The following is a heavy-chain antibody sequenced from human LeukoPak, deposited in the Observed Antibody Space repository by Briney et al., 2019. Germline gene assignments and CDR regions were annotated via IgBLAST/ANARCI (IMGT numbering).Heavy chain of an antibody. J-gene: IGHJ5*02. CDR2: VYYSGTT. CDR3: ARAQVVPAAISPFDP. CDR1: GGSISSYY. Sequence: ASETLSLTCTVSGGSISSYYWSWIRQPPGKGLEWIGYVYYSGTTNYNPSLKSRVSISVDTSKNQFSLKLTSVTAADTAVYYCARAQVVPAAISPFDPWGQGTLVTVSS. V-gene: IGHV4-59*01. D-gene: IGHD2-2*01.